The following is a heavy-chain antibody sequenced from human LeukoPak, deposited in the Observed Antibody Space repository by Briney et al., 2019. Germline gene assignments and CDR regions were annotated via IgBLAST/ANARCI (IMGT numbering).Heavy chain of an antibody. CDR3: ARGLLVGGSGSEHDY. D-gene: IGHD3-10*01. J-gene: IGHJ4*02. CDR2: MNPNSGNT. Sequence: ASVKVSCQGSGYNFRNYGISWVRQVPGQGLEWMGWMNPNSGNTGYAQKFQGRVTMTRNTSISTAYMELSSLRSEDTAVYYCARGLLVGGSGSEHDYWGQGTLVTVSS. CDR1: GYNFRNYG. V-gene: IGHV1-8*02.